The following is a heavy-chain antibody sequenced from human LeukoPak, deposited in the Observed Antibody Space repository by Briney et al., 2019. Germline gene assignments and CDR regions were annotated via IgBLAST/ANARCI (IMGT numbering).Heavy chain of an antibody. CDR2: ISSSSSYI. V-gene: IGHV3-21*01. CDR3: ARGASRADY. Sequence: GESLRLSCAASGFTFRSYNMNWVRQAPGKRPEWVSSISSSSSYIYYADSVKGRFTISRDNAKNSLYLQMNSLRAEDTALYYCARGASRADYWGQGTLVTVSS. CDR1: GFTFRSYN. J-gene: IGHJ4*02.